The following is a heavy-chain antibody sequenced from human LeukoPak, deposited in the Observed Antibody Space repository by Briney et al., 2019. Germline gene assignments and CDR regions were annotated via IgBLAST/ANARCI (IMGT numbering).Heavy chain of an antibody. CDR1: GFTFSSYA. J-gene: IGHJ6*02. D-gene: IGHD3-3*01. Sequence: PGGSLRLSCAASGFTFSSYAMSWVRQAPGKGLEWVSAISGSGGSTYYADSVKGRFTISRDNSKNTLYLQMNSLRAEDTAVYYCAKDRPDDFWSGYLRYYYYYGMDVWGQGTTVTVSS. V-gene: IGHV3-23*01. CDR2: ISGSGGST. CDR3: AKDRPDDFWSGYLRYYYYYGMDV.